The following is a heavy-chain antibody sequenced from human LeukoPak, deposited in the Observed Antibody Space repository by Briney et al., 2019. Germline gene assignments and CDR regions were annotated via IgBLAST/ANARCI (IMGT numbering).Heavy chain of an antibody. D-gene: IGHD6-19*01. CDR1: GFTFSSYW. CDR3: AKESGYSSGYFDY. V-gene: IGHV3-7*05. J-gene: IGHJ4*02. CDR2: IKQDGSEK. Sequence: GGSLRLSCAASGFTFSSYWMSWVRQAPGKGLEWVANIKQDGSEKYYVDSVKGRFTISRDNAKNSLYLQMNSLRAEDTAVYYCAKESGYSSGYFDYWGQGSLVTVSS.